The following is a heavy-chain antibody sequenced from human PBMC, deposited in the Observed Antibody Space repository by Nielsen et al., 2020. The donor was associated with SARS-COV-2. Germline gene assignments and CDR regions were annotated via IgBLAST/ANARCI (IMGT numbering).Heavy chain of an antibody. Sequence: GGSLRLSCAASGFTFSSYGMHWVRQAPGKGLEWVAVISYDGSNKYYADSVKGRFTISRDNSKNTLYLQMNSLRAEDTAVYYCAKPDAGYWGQGTLVTVSS. J-gene: IGHJ4*02. CDR2: ISYDGSNK. CDR1: GFTFSSYG. CDR3: AKPDAGY. V-gene: IGHV3-30*18.